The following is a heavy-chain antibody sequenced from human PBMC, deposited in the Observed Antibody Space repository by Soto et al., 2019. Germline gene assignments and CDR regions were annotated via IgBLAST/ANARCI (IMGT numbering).Heavy chain of an antibody. D-gene: IGHD6-19*01. J-gene: IGHJ4*02. V-gene: IGHV4-34*01. CDR2: INHSGST. CDR1: GGSFSGYY. CDR3: ARGRSGWSSSTSHPILY. Sequence: SETLSLTCAVYGGSFSGYYWSWIRQPPGKGLEWIGEINHSGSTNYNPSLKSRVTISVDTSKNQFSLKLSSVTAADTAVYYCARGRSGWSSSTSHPILYWGQGTLVTVSS.